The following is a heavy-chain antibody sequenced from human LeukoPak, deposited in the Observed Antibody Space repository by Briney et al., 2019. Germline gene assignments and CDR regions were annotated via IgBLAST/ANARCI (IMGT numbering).Heavy chain of an antibody. CDR2: IYYSGRT. V-gene: IGHV4-34*01. J-gene: IGHJ4*02. Sequence: SETLSLTCAVYGGSFSGYYWSWIRQPPGKGLEWIGSIYYSGRTYYNPSLKSRVTISVDTSKNQFSLKLTSVTAADTAVYYCARVPSGGVDYWGQGTLVTVSS. CDR1: GGSFSGYY. CDR3: ARVPSGGVDY. D-gene: IGHD3-10*01.